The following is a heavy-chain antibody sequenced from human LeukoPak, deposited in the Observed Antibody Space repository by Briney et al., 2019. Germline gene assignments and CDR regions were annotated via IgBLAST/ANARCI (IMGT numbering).Heavy chain of an antibody. J-gene: IGHJ6*02. D-gene: IGHD2-15*01. CDR2: IYYSGST. Sequence: SETLSLTCTVSGGSISSYYWSWIRQPPGKGLEWIGYIYYSGSTNYNPSPKSRVTISVDTSKNQFSLKLSSVTAADTAVYYCASPGYCSGGRCYGMDVWGQGTTVTVSS. V-gene: IGHV4-59*08. CDR1: GGSISSYY. CDR3: ASPGYCSGGRCYGMDV.